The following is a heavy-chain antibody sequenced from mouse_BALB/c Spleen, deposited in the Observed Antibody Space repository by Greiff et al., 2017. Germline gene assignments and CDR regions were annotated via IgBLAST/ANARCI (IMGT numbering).Heavy chain of an antibody. Sequence: EVKLQESGPGLVKPSQSLSLTCSVTGYSITSGYYWNWIRQFPGNKLEWMGYISYDGSNNYNPSLKNRISITRDTSKNQFFLKLNSVTTEDTATYYCARELLRYYAMDYWGQGTSVTVSS. CDR1: GYSITSGYY. D-gene: IGHD1-1*01. CDR3: ARELLRYYAMDY. V-gene: IGHV3-6*02. CDR2: ISYDGSN. J-gene: IGHJ4*01.